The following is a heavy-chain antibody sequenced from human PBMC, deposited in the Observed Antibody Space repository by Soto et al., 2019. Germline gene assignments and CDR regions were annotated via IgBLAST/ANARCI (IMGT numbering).Heavy chain of an antibody. CDR1: GFSFSDYA. Sequence: GGSLRLSCAASGFSFSDYAVSWVRQAPGKGLEWVSVISESGGGTHYADSVRGRFTVSRDNSKNSLSLRMNSLRDEDTAVYFCAKRSPYSSGWYSPIFDYWGQGALVTVSS. V-gene: IGHV3-23*01. CDR2: ISESGGGT. CDR3: AKRSPYSSGWYSPIFDY. D-gene: IGHD6-13*01. J-gene: IGHJ4*02.